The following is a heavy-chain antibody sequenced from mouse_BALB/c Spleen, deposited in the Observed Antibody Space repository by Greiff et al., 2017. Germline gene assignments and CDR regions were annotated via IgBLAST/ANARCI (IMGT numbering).Heavy chain of an antibody. CDR3: ARGDYDDGAWFAY. CDR2: ISYSGST. V-gene: IGHV3-2*02. Sequence: VQLQQSGPGLVKPSQSLSLTCTVTGYSITSDYAWNWIRQFPGNKLEWMGYISYSGSTSYNPSLKSRISITRDTSKNQFFLQLNSVTTEDTATYYCARGDYDDGAWFAYWGQGTLVTVSA. CDR1: GYSITSDYA. J-gene: IGHJ3*01. D-gene: IGHD2-4*01.